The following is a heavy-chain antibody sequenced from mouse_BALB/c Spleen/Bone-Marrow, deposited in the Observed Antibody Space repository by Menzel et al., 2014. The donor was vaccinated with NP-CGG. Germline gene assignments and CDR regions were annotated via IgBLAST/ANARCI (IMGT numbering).Heavy chain of an antibody. D-gene: IGHD2-12*01. CDR1: GFTFSDYY. CDR2: ISDGGSYT. Sequence: VQLKESGGGLVKPGGSLKLSCAASGFTFSDYYMYWVRQTPEKRLEWVATISDGGSYTYYPDSVKGRFTISRDNAKNNLYLQMSSLKSEDTAMYYCARDYDYAMDYWGQGPSVTVSS. J-gene: IGHJ4*01. CDR3: ARDYDYAMDY. V-gene: IGHV5-4*02.